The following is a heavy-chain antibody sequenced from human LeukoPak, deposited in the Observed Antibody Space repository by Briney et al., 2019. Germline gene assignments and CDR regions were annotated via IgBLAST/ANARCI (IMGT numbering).Heavy chain of an antibody. Sequence: GESLKTSCKGSGYNFTNYWSGWVRQMPGKGLEGMGIIYPGDSDFSYSPSFQGQVTISADKSTSTAYLQWSTLKASDTAMYYCAKLDLGATYFDYWGQGTLVTVSS. D-gene: IGHD1-26*01. J-gene: IGHJ4*02. CDR2: IYPGDSDF. CDR1: GYNFTNYW. V-gene: IGHV5-51*01. CDR3: AKLDLGATYFDY.